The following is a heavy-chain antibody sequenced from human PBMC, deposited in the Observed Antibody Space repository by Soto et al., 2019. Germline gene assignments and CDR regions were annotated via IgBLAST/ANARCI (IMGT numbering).Heavy chain of an antibody. Sequence: PSETLSLTCAVSGGSISSSNWWSWVRQPPGRGLEWIGEIYHSGSTNYSPSLKSRVTISVDKSKNQFSLKLSSVTAADTAAYYCATTNYYGSGSFWFDPWGQGTLVTVSS. CDR2: IYHSGST. CDR3: ATTNYYGSGSFWFDP. D-gene: IGHD3-10*01. V-gene: IGHV4-4*02. CDR1: GGSISSSNW. J-gene: IGHJ5*02.